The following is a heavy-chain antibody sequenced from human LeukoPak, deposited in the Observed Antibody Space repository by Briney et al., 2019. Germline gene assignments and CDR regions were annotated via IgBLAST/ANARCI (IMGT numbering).Heavy chain of an antibody. V-gene: IGHV3-11*01. CDR1: GFTFSDYY. Sequence: GGSLRLSCAASGFTFSDYYMSWIRQAPGKGLEWVSYISSSGSTIYYADSVKGRFTISRDNAKNSLYVQMNSLRAEDTAVYYCARGRKTGNYPPFDCWGQGTLVTVSS. D-gene: IGHD7-27*01. CDR2: ISSSGSTI. CDR3: ARGRKTGNYPPFDC. J-gene: IGHJ4*02.